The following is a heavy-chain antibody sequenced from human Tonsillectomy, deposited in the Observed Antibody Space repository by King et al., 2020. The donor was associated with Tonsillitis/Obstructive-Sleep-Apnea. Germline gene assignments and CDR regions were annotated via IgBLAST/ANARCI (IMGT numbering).Heavy chain of an antibody. V-gene: IGHV4-39*01. J-gene: IGHJ6*03. CDR2: IYYSGST. Sequence: QLQESGPGLVKPSETLSLTCTVSGGPISSSTYYWGWIRQPPGKGLEWIGSIYYSGSTYYNPSLKSRVTISVDTSKNQFSLKLSSVTAADTAVYYCARHGLPYYYFYMDVWGKGTTVTVSS. CDR3: ARHGLPYYYFYMDV. CDR1: GGPISSSTYY.